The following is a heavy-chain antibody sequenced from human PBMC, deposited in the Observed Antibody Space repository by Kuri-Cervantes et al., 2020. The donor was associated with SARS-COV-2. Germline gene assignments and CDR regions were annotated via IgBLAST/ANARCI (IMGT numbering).Heavy chain of an antibody. D-gene: IGHD2-2*01. J-gene: IGHJ4*02. CDR3: ATPGYCTSISCRYYFDF. V-gene: IGHV1-2*02. CDR1: GYTLTELS. Sequence: ASAKVSCKVSGYTLTELSMHWVRQAPGQGLEWMGWINPNSGGTIYSQKFQGRVTMTGDTSISTAYMELSRLTSDDTAVYYCATPGYCTSISCRYYFDFWGQGTLVTVSS. CDR2: INPNSGGT.